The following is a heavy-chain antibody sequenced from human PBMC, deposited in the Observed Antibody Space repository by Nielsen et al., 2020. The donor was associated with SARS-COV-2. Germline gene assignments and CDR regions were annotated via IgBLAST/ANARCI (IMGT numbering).Heavy chain of an antibody. Sequence: GSLRLSCTVSGGSISSSSYYWGWIRQPPGKGLEWIGSIYYSGSTYYNPSLKSRVTISVDTSKNQFSLKLSSVTAADTAVYYCATTTDYVWGSYRYFDYWGQGTLVTVSS. V-gene: IGHV4-39*07. CDR3: ATTTDYVWGSYRYFDY. D-gene: IGHD3-16*02. CDR2: IYYSGST. CDR1: GGSISSSSYY. J-gene: IGHJ4*02.